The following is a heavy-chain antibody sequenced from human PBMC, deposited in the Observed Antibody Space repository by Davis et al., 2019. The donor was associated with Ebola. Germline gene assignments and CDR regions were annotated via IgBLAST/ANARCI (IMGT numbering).Heavy chain of an antibody. V-gene: IGHV1-18*01. CDR3: ARDLAASSGAHFFYFGMDV. D-gene: IGHD6-25*01. CDR1: GYTFSSYG. Sequence: ASVKVSCKASGYTFSSYGISWVRQAPGQGLEWMGWISGYEDNTNYAPRFQGRITLTKDRATSTVYMELRSLTSYDTAVYYCARDLAASSGAHFFYFGMDVWGEGTSVAVSS. J-gene: IGHJ6*04. CDR2: ISGYEDNT.